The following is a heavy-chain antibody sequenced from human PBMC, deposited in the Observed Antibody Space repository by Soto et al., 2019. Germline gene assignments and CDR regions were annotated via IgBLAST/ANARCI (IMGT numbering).Heavy chain of an antibody. D-gene: IGHD3-10*01. Sequence: ETLSLTCTVSGGSISSYYWSWTRQPPGKGLEWIGYIYYSGSTNYNPSLKSRVTISVDTSKNQFSLKLSSVTAADTAVYYCARATGDYYGSGSYLNYYYGMDVWGQGTTVTVSS. CDR3: ARATGDYYGSGSYLNYYYGMDV. CDR2: IYYSGST. V-gene: IGHV4-59*01. CDR1: GGSISSYY. J-gene: IGHJ6*02.